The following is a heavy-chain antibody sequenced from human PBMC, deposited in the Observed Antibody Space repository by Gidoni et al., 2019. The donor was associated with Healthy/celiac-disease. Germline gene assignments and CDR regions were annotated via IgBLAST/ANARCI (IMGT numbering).Heavy chain of an antibody. V-gene: IGHV3-20*01. Sequence: EVQLVESGGGVVRPGGSVRLSCAAAGLTFDDYGMSWVRQAPGKGLEWVSGINWNGGSTGYADSVKGRFTISRDNAKNSLYLQMNSLRAEDTALYHCARDRGIVPLNWFDPWGQGTLVTVSS. D-gene: IGHD2-8*01. CDR2: INWNGGST. CDR3: ARDRGIVPLNWFDP. J-gene: IGHJ5*02. CDR1: GLTFDDYG.